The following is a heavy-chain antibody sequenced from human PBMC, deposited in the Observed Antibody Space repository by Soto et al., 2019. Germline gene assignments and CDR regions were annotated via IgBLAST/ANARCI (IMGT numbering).Heavy chain of an antibody. D-gene: IGHD3-22*01. CDR1: SDSISSGEYY. J-gene: IGHJ4*02. V-gene: IGHV4-30-4*01. CDR3: ARTYDSASSPSLDYFDY. CDR2: ISYTGAT. Sequence: PSETLSLTCAVSSDSISSGEYYWSWIRQPPGKDFEWIGYISYTGATYYTPSLRSRVTISVDTSKNQFSLKLSSVTAADTAVYYCARTYDSASSPSLDYFDYWGQGTLVTVSS.